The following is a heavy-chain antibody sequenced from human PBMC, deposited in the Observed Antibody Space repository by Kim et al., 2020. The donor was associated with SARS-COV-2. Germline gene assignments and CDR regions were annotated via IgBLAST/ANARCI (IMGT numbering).Heavy chain of an antibody. Sequence: GGSLRLSCAASGFTFSSYGMYWVRQAPGKGLEWVAVISYDGSNKYYADSVKGRFTISRDNSKNTLYLQMNSLRAEDTAVYYCAKPVRGIAAAGTAAFDIWGEGTVVPVSS. D-gene: IGHD6-13*01. CDR1: GFTFSSYG. CDR3: AKPVRGIAAAGTAAFDI. CDR2: ISYDGSNK. J-gene: IGHJ3*02. V-gene: IGHV3-30*18.